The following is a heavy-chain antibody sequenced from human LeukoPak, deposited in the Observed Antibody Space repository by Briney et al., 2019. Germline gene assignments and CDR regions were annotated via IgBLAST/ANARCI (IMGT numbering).Heavy chain of an antibody. CDR2: IYYSGST. Sequence: SETLSLTCTVSGGSISSYYWSWIRQPPGKGLEWIGYIYYSGSTNYNPSLKSRVTISVDTSKNQFSLKLSSVTAGDTAVYYCARITGTFYMDVWGKGTTVTVSS. D-gene: IGHD1-20*01. CDR1: GGSISSYY. CDR3: ARITGTFYMDV. V-gene: IGHV4-59*01. J-gene: IGHJ6*03.